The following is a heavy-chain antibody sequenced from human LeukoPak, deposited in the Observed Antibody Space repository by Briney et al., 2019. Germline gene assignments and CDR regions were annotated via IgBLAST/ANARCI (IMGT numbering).Heavy chain of an antibody. CDR1: GFTFSSYG. Sequence: PGGSLRLSCAASGFTFSSYGMHCVRQAPGKGLEWVAVISHDGSNEYYADSVKGRFTISRDNAKNSLYLQMNSLRAEDTAVYYCAREMGPEQYQLLNDAFDIWGQGTMVTVSS. D-gene: IGHD2-2*01. CDR2: ISHDGSNE. J-gene: IGHJ3*02. V-gene: IGHV3-30*03. CDR3: AREMGPEQYQLLNDAFDI.